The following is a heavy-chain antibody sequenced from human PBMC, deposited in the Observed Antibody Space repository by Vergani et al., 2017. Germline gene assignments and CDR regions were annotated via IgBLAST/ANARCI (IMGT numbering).Heavy chain of an antibody. D-gene: IGHD2-2*02. CDR2: IGYDGRIK. V-gene: IGHV3-30*02. CDR3: VRDRGLCAGGRCYTEAWDY. J-gene: IGHJ4*02. Sequence: QVQLVETGGGVFQPGGSLRLYCATSGFSFNTYGAHWVRQAPGKGLEWVAFIGYDGRIKYNVDSVKGRFTISRDTSKNTLYLQVRSLRLEDTGVYHCVRDRGLCAGGRCYTEAWDYWGQGTPVTVSS. CDR1: GFSFNTYG.